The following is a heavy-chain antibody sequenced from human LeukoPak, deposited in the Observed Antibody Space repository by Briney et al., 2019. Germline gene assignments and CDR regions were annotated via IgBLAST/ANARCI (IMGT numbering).Heavy chain of an antibody. CDR3: ARGPYDYVWGSYRPPFDY. J-gene: IGHJ4*02. V-gene: IGHV4-34*01. CDR1: GGSFSGYY. D-gene: IGHD3-16*02. CDR2: INHSGST. Sequence: SETLSLTCAVYGGSFSGYYWSWIRQPPGKGVEWIGEINHSGSTNYNPSLKSRVAISVDTSKNQFSLKLSSVTAADTAVYYCARGPYDYVWGSYRPPFDYWGQGTLVTVSS.